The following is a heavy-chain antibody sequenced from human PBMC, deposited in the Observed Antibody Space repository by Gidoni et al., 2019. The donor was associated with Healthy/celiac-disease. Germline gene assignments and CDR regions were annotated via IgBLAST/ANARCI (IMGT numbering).Heavy chain of an antibody. CDR1: GGSFRGYY. V-gene: IGHV4-34*01. J-gene: IGHJ4*02. CDR3: ARGAGYCSGGSCYSDY. D-gene: IGHD2-15*01. Sequence: QVQLQQWGAGLLKPSETLSLTCAVYGGSFRGYYWSWIRQPPGKGLEWIGEINHSGSTNYNPSLKSRVTISVDTSKNQFSLKLSSVTAADTAVYYCARGAGYCSGGSCYSDYWGQGTLVTVSS. CDR2: INHSGST.